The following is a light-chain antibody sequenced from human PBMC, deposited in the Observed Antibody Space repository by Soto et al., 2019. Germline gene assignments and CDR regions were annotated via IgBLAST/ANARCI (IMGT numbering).Light chain of an antibody. CDR2: DAS. CDR1: QSVSSSY. V-gene: IGKV3-20*01. Sequence: EIVLTQSPGTLSLSPGERATLSCRASQSVSSSYLAWYQQKPGQAPRLLIYDASSRTTGIPDRFSGSGSGPDLSLTTSRPATADSAMYSWQNYGESLQPPAHPCTSGHETKVDIK. J-gene: IGKJ1*01. CDR3: QNYGESLQPPAHPCT.